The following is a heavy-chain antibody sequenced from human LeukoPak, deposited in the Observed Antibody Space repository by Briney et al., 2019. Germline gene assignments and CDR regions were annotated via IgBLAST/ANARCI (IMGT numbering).Heavy chain of an antibody. D-gene: IGHD3-22*01. CDR1: GYTFTGFY. V-gene: IGHV1-2*02. CDR2: INPNSGGT. J-gene: IGHJ4*02. CDR3: AREGHYYDSSGYYSDY. Sequence: ASVRVSCKASGYTFTGFYMHWVRQAPGQALEWMGWINPNSGGTNYAQKFQGRVTMTRDTSISTAYMELSRLRSDDTAVYYCAREGHYYDSSGYYSDYWGQGTLATVSS.